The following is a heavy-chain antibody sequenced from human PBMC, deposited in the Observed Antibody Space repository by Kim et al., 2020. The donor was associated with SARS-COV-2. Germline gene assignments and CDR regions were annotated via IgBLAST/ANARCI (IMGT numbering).Heavy chain of an antibody. D-gene: IGHD3-10*01. J-gene: IGHJ4*02. CDR2: INHSGST. CDR3: ARGPGKILWFGELLSLHFDY. Sequence: SETLSLTCAVYGGSFNGYYWSWIRQPPGKGLEWIGEINHSGSTNYNPSLKSRVTISLDTSKNQFSLKLSSVTAADTAVYYCARGPGKILWFGELLSLHFDYWGQGTLVTVSS. V-gene: IGHV4-34*01. CDR1: GGSFNGYY.